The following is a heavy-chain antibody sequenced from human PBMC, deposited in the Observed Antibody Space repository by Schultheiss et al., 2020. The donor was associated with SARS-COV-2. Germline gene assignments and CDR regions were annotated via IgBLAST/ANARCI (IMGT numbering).Heavy chain of an antibody. CDR1: GFTFSSYA. V-gene: IGHV3-23*01. CDR2: ISGSGGST. J-gene: IGHJ6*02. D-gene: IGHD4-11*01. Sequence: GGSLRLSCAASGFTFSSYAMSWVRQAPGKGLEWVSAISGSGGSTYYADSVKGRFTISRDNSKNTLYLQMNSLRAEDTAVYYCARDLGNSNFYYYYYGMDVWGQGTTGTVSS. CDR3: ARDLGNSNFYYYYYGMDV.